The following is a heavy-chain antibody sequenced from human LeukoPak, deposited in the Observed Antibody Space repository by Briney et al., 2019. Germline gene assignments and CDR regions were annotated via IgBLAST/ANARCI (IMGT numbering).Heavy chain of an antibody. Sequence: PSETLSLTCAVYGGSFSGYYWSWIRQPPGKGLEWIGEINHSGSTNYNPSLKSRVTISVDTSKNQFSLKLSSVTAADTAVYYCARSEPYYYDSSGYYGYYYYYMDVWGKGTTVTVSS. V-gene: IGHV4-34*01. J-gene: IGHJ6*03. CDR1: GGSFSGYY. CDR2: INHSGST. CDR3: ARSEPYYYDSSGYYGYYYYYMDV. D-gene: IGHD3-22*01.